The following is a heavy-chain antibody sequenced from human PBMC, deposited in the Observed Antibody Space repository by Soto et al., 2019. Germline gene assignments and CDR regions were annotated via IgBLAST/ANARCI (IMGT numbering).Heavy chain of an antibody. CDR3: ARVGGQLVISGAFDI. V-gene: IGHV4-31*03. CDR1: GGSISSGGYY. J-gene: IGHJ3*02. CDR2: IYYSGST. Sequence: SDTLSLTCTVSGGSISSGGYYWSWIRQHPGKGLEWIGYIYYSGSTYYNPSLKSRVTISVDTSKNQFSLKLSSVTAADTAVYYCARVGGQLVISGAFDIWGQGTMVPVSS. D-gene: IGHD6-6*01.